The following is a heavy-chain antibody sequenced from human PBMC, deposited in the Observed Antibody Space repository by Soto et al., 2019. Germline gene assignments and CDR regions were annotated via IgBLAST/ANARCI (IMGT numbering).Heavy chain of an antibody. CDR3: ASVGEEYSRFYYYYYYMDV. J-gene: IGHJ6*03. D-gene: IGHD4-4*01. V-gene: IGHV3-11*01. Sequence: GGSLRLSCAASGFTFSDYYMSWIRQAPGKGLEWVSYISSSGSTIYYADSVKGRFTISRDNAKNSLYLQMNSLRAEDTAVYYCASVGEEYSRFYYYYYYMDVWGKGTTVTVSS. CDR2: ISSSGSTI. CDR1: GFTFSDYY.